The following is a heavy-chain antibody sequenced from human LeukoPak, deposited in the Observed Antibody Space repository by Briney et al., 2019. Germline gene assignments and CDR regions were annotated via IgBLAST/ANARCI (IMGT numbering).Heavy chain of an antibody. CDR2: INSDGSST. V-gene: IGHV3-74*01. Sequence: GGSLRLSCAASGFTFSSYWMHWFRQAPGKGLVWVSRINSDGSSTSYADSVKGRFTISRDNAKNTLYLQMNSLRAEDTAVYYCEGRRMSFGVDYWGQGTLVTVSS. CDR1: GFTFSSYW. D-gene: IGHD1-26*01. J-gene: IGHJ4*02. CDR3: EGRRMSFGVDY.